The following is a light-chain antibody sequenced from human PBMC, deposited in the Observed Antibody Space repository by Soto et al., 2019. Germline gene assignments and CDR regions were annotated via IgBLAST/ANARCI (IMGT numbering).Light chain of an antibody. V-gene: IGLV2-23*01. CDR2: EGT. CDR3: CSHAGTYTLV. Sequence: QSVLTQPASVSGSPGQSLTISCTGSSTDVGNSKFVSWYQLHPGQAPKLMIYEGTKRPSGTSNRFSGSYSGNTASLTISGLQTEDEADYYCCSHAGTYTLVFGGGTKLT. J-gene: IGLJ3*02. CDR1: STDVGNSKF.